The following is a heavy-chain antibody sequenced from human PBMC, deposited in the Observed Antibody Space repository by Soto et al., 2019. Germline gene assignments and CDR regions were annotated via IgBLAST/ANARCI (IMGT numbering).Heavy chain of an antibody. J-gene: IGHJ4*02. CDR3: ASLGYSGYEHFDY. D-gene: IGHD5-12*01. Sequence: GGSLRLSCAASGFTFNSYSMNWVRQAPGKGLEWVSYISSSSTTKYYTDSVKGRFTISRDNSKNTLYLQMNSLRAEDTAVYYCASLGYSGYEHFDYWGQGTLVTVSS. CDR2: ISSSSTTK. CDR1: GFTFNSYS. V-gene: IGHV3-48*01.